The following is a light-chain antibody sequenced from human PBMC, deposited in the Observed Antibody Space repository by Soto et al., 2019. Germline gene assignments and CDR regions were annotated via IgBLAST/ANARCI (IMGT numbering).Light chain of an antibody. CDR3: SSYTTSRTLV. Sequence: QSALTQPASVSGSPGQSITVSCTGTSSDVGGYNYVSWYQHHPGKAPKLIIYEVSNRPSGVSNRFSASKSGNTASLTISGLQAEDEADYYCSSYTTSRTLVFGKGTKLTVL. CDR2: EVS. CDR1: SSDVGGYNY. V-gene: IGLV2-14*01. J-gene: IGLJ2*01.